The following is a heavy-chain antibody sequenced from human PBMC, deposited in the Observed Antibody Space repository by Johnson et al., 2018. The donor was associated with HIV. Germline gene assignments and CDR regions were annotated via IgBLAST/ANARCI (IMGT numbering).Heavy chain of an antibody. Sequence: VQLVESGGGVARPGGSLRLSCEASGFTFDEYDMNWVRQAPGKGLEWVSGINWQGGTPGFADSVKGRFTISRDNAKNSLYLEMNSLRPEDTAVYYCARGVVGVLSNALDIWGQGTMVSVSS. CDR3: ARGVVGVLSNALDI. D-gene: IGHD3-16*01. CDR2: INWQGGTP. V-gene: IGHV3-20*04. CDR1: GFTFDEYD. J-gene: IGHJ3*02.